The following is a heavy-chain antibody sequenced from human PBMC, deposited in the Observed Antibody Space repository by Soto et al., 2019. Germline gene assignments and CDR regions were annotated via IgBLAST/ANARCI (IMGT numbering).Heavy chain of an antibody. CDR1: GGSISSNY. Sequence: PSETLSLTCTVAGGSISSNYWTWIRQPPGKGLEWIGYVYNSGSTNYNPSLKSRVTISEDTSKSQFSLKVNSMTAADTAVYYCARYRREAVAGYTLDNWGQGILVTVSS. J-gene: IGHJ4*02. CDR3: ARYRREAVAGYTLDN. V-gene: IGHV4-59*01. CDR2: VYNSGST. D-gene: IGHD6-13*01.